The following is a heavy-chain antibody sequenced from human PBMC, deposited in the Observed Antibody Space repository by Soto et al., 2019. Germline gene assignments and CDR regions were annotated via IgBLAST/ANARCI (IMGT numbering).Heavy chain of an antibody. J-gene: IGHJ4*02. Sequence: SETLSLTCAVSGGSFSGYYWSWIRQPPGKGLEWIGEINHSGSTNYNPSLKSRVTISVDTSKNQFSLKLSSVTAADTAVYYCARGLDNWNYSHFDYWGQGTLVTVSS. V-gene: IGHV4-34*01. CDR3: ARGLDNWNYSHFDY. D-gene: IGHD1-7*01. CDR2: INHSGST. CDR1: GGSFSGYY.